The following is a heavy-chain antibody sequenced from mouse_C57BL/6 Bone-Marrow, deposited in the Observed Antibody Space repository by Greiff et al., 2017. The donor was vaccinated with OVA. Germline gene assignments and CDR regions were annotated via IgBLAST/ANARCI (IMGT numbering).Heavy chain of an antibody. CDR2: ISNGGGST. CDR1: GFTFSDYY. V-gene: IGHV5-12*01. Sequence: EVQRVESGGGLVQPGGSLKLSCAASGFTFSDYYMYWVRQTPEKRLEWVAYISNGGGSTYYPDTVKGRFTISRDHAKNTLYLQMSRLKSEDTAMYYCARKGGDYYGSSYYAMDYWGQGTSVTVSS. D-gene: IGHD1-1*01. CDR3: ARKGGDYYGSSYYAMDY. J-gene: IGHJ4*01.